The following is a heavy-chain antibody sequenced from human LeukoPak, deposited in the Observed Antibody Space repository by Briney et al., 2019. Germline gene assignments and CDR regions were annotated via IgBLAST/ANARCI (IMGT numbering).Heavy chain of an antibody. J-gene: IGHJ5*02. Sequence: GASVKVSCKASGYVYTSHWMHWVRQAPGQGLEWMGVTNPSGTTTVYAQKFQGRVTMTRDTSTSTDYLELRSLRSEDAATYYCARDHSRTEGGTSFWWFDPWGQGTLVIVSS. CDR2: TNPSGTTT. V-gene: IGHV1-46*01. D-gene: IGHD1-26*01. CDR3: ARDHSRTEGGTSFWWFDP. CDR1: GYVYTSHW.